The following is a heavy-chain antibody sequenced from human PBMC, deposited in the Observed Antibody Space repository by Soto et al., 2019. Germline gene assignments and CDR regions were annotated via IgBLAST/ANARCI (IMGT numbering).Heavy chain of an antibody. D-gene: IGHD6-19*01. Sequence: QITLKESGPAVVKPTQTLTVTCTFSGFSLSTGGVLVGWVRQPPGEALEWLALIFGDGDERYSSSLTHRLTIAKDSSANHVVLRLANVDLVDSGTYYCVHGSYTRGQYDAFDVWGQGTLVTVSS. V-gene: IGHV2-5*02. CDR1: GFSLSTGGVL. J-gene: IGHJ3*01. CDR3: VHGSYTRGQYDAFDV. CDR2: IFGDGDE.